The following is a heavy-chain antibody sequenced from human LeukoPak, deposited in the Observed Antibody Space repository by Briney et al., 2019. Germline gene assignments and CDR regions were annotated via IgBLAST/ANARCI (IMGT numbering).Heavy chain of an antibody. Sequence: GTTSYAASVKARFTISRDNSKNTLYLQMNSLRAEGTAVYYCAKAYYYDSSGYYLPPEFDYWGQGTLVTVSS. V-gene: IGHV3-23*01. CDR2: GTT. D-gene: IGHD3-22*01. CDR3: AKAYYYDSSGYYLPPEFDY. J-gene: IGHJ4*02.